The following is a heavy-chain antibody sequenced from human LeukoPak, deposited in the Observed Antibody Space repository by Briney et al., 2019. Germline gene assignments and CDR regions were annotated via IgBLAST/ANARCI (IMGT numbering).Heavy chain of an antibody. Sequence: SETLSLTCTVSGGSISSYYWSWIRQPPGKGLEWIGYIYYSGSTNYNPSLKSRVTISVDTSKNQFSLKLSSVTAADTAVYYCARDYEYLSRSSGAPPPLHYWGQGTLVTVSS. CDR3: ARDYEYLSRSSGAPPPLHY. D-gene: IGHD6-19*01. CDR2: IYYSGST. CDR1: GGSISSYY. J-gene: IGHJ4*02. V-gene: IGHV4-59*01.